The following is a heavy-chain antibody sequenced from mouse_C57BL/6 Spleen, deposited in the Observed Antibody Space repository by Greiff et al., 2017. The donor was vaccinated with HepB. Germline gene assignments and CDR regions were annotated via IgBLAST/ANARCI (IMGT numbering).Heavy chain of an antibody. D-gene: IGHD2-5*01. Sequence: QVQLQQPGAELVKPGASVKLSCKASGYTFTSYWMHWVKQRPGQGLEWIGMIHPNSGSTNYNEKFKSKATLTVDKSSSTAYMQLSSLTSEDSAVYYCARYYSNYVGYFDYWGQGTTLTVSS. CDR1: GYTFTSYW. CDR3: ARYYSNYVGYFDY. V-gene: IGHV1-64*01. J-gene: IGHJ2*01. CDR2: IHPNSGST.